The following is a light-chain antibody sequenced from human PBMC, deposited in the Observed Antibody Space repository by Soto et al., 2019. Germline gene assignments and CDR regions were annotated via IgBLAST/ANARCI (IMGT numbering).Light chain of an antibody. J-gene: IGLJ1*01. CDR1: SSDVGSYNL. V-gene: IGLV2-23*02. CDR3: CSYAGSPYV. Sequence: QSALTQPASVSGSPGQSITISCTGTSSDVGSYNLVSWYQQHPGKAPKLMIYEVSKRPSGVSNRFSGSKFGNTASLTISGLQAEDEADYYCCSYAGSPYVFGTGTKLTVL. CDR2: EVS.